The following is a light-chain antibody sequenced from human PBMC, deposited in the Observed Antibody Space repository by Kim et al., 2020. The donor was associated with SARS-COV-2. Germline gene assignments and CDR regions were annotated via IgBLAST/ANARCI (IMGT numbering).Light chain of an antibody. CDR3: SSYTSSSTLVV. J-gene: IGLJ2*01. Sequence: LITSSCTGTSSDVGGYNYVSWYQQHPGKAPKLMIYDVSNRPSGVSNRFSGSKSGNTASLTISGLQAEDEADYYCSSYTSSSTLVVFGGGTQLTVL. CDR2: DVS. V-gene: IGLV2-14*03. CDR1: SSDVGGYNY.